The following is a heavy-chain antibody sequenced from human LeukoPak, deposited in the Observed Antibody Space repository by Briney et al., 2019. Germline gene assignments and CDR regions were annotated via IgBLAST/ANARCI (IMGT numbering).Heavy chain of an antibody. V-gene: IGHV3-64*01. Sequence: GGSLRLPCAASGFTFSSYAMHWVRQAPGKGLEYVSAISSNGGSTYYANSVKGRFTISRDNSKNTLYLQMGSLRAEDMAVYYCARAPNNIVLMVYLDYWGQGTLVTVSS. CDR3: ARAPNNIVLMVYLDY. J-gene: IGHJ4*02. CDR2: ISSNGGST. D-gene: IGHD2-8*01. CDR1: GFTFSSYA.